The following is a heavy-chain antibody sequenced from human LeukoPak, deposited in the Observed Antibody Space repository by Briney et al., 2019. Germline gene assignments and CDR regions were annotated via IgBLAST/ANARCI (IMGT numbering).Heavy chain of an antibody. J-gene: IGHJ6*03. V-gene: IGHV3-21*04. CDR3: AKRDYCSSTSCYAYYYYYMDV. CDR1: RFTFSAYS. D-gene: IGHD2-2*01. CDR2: ISSSSVYM. Sequence: GGSLRFSCAASRFTFSAYSMNWVRQAPGKGLEWVSAISSSSVYMNYADSVKGRFTISRDNAENSLYLQMNSLRAEDTAVYYCAKRDYCSSTSCYAYYYYYMDVWGKGTTVTISS.